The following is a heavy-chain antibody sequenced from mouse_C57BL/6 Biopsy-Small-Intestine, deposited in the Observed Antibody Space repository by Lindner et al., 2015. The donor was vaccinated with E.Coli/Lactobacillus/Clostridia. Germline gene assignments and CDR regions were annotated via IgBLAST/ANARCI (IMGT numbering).Heavy chain of an antibody. Sequence: EVQLQESGPELVKPGASVKMSCKASGYTFTDYNLHWVKLSHGKTLEWIGYINPDNGDTNYNQKFKGKATLTVNKSSSTAYTELRSLTSDDSAVCYCTRWDYWGQGTTLTVSS. CDR1: GYTFTDYN. J-gene: IGHJ2*01. CDR3: TRWDY. CDR2: INPDNGDT. V-gene: IGHV1-22*01.